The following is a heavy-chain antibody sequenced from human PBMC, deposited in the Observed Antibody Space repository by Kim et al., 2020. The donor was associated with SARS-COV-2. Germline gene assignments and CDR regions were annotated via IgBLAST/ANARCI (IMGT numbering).Heavy chain of an antibody. J-gene: IGHJ4*02. V-gene: IGHV3-15*01. CDR3: TTVAFRVRWLPRNKSFDY. Sequence: GRFTISRDESKNTLYLQMNSLKTEDTAVYYCTTVAFRVRWLPRNKSFDYWGQGTLVTVSS. D-gene: IGHD3-22*01.